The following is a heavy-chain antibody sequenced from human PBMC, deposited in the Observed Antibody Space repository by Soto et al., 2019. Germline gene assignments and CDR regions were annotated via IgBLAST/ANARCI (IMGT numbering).Heavy chain of an antibody. J-gene: IGHJ6*02. CDR3: ARSFWSGYSQYYYYGMDV. CDR2: ISAYIGNT. Sequence: QVQLVQSGAEVKKPGASVKVSCKASGYTFTSYGISWVRQPPEQGLEGMGGISAYIGNTNYAQKLQGRVTMTTDTSTSTAYMELRSLRSDDTAVYYCARSFWSGYSQYYYYGMDVWGQGTTVTVSS. CDR1: GYTFTSYG. D-gene: IGHD3-3*01. V-gene: IGHV1-18*01.